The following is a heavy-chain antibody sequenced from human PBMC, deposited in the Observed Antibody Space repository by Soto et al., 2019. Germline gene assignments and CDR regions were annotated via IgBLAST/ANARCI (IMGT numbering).Heavy chain of an antibody. CDR1: GFTFSTYW. CDR3: ARGALRAYYLDY. J-gene: IGHJ4*02. D-gene: IGHD3-10*01. Sequence: EAQLVESGGGLVQPGGSLRLSCAASGFTFSTYWMHWVRQAPGGGMVWVSRLKGDESNTNYADSVKGRFTISRDNAKNTVYLKMNSLRAEDTAIYHCARGALRAYYLDYWGQGVLVTVSS. CDR2: LKGDESNT. V-gene: IGHV3-74*01.